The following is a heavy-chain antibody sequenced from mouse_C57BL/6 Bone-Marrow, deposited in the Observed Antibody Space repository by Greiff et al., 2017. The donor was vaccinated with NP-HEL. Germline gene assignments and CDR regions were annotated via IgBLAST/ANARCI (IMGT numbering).Heavy chain of an antibody. V-gene: IGHV1-85*01. CDR3: ARSYGWLPYYFDY. J-gene: IGHJ2*01. CDR1: GYTFTSYD. D-gene: IGHD2-3*01. Sequence: QVQLQQSGPELVKPGASVKLSCKASGYTFTSYDINWVQQSPGQGLEWIGWIYPRDGSTKYNEKFKGKATLTVDTSSSTAYMELHSLTSEDSAVYFCARSYGWLPYYFDYWGQGTTLTVSS. CDR2: IYPRDGST.